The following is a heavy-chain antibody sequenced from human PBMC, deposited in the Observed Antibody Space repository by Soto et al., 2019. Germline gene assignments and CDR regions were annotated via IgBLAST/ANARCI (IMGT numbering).Heavy chain of an antibody. D-gene: IGHD1-26*01. CDR2: IYYTGRT. CDR1: DGSVSRGGYY. Sequence: QVQLQESGPGLVKPSQTLSLACTVSDGSVSRGGYYWSWIRQSPGKNLEWIGNIYYTGRTSDNPSLKCRLTISLETSKRQFSLRLASVSAADTAVYYCASGGSYHYFDYWGQGALVTVSS. V-gene: IGHV4-31*03. J-gene: IGHJ4*02. CDR3: ASGGSYHYFDY.